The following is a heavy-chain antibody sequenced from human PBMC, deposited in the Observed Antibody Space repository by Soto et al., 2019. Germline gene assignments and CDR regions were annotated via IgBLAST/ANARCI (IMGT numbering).Heavy chain of an antibody. D-gene: IGHD6-13*01. J-gene: IGHJ6*02. CDR1: GYSFTSYW. CDR3: ARLPGIAAAGYYGMDV. Sequence: PGESLKISCKGSGYSFTSYWISWVRQMPGKGLEWMGRIDPSDSYTNYSPSFQGHVTISADKSISTAYLQWSSLKASDTAMYYCARLPGIAAAGYYGMDVWGQGTTGTVSS. CDR2: IDPSDSYT. V-gene: IGHV5-10-1*01.